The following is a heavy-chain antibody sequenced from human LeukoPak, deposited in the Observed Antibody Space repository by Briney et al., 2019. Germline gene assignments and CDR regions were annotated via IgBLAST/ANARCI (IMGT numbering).Heavy chain of an antibody. CDR3: AKDSADIVVIPAADFDY. Sequence: PGGSLRLSCAASGFTFSSYGMHWVRQGPGKGLEWVAVISYDGNNKYYADSVKGRFTISRDNSKNTLYLQMNSLRAEDTAVYYCAKDSADIVVIPAADFDYWGQGTLVTVSS. CDR2: ISYDGNNK. CDR1: GFTFSSYG. D-gene: IGHD2-2*01. J-gene: IGHJ4*02. V-gene: IGHV3-30*18.